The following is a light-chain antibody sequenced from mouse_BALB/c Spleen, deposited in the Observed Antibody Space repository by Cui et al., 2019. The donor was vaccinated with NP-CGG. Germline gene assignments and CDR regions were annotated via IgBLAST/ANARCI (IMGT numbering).Light chain of an antibody. CDR1: TGAVTTSNY. J-gene: IGLJ1*01. CDR2: GTN. V-gene: IGLV1*01. Sequence: HAVVTRESALTTSPGETITPACRSSTGAVTTSNYANWVQEKPDHLFTGLIGGTNNRAPGVPARFSGSLIGDKAALTITGAQTEDEAIYFCALWYSNHWVFGGGTKLTVL. CDR3: ALWYSNHWV.